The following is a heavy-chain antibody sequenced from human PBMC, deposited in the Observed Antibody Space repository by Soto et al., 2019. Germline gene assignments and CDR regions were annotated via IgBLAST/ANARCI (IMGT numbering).Heavy chain of an antibody. Sequence: GESLRLSCAASGFTFSSYAMSWVRQAPGKGLEWVSAISGSGGSTYYADSVKGRFTISRDNSKNTLYLQMNSLRAEDTAVYYCAKDRSWIIGHFDYWGQGTLVTVSS. V-gene: IGHV3-23*01. CDR3: AKDRSWIIGHFDY. CDR1: GFTFSSYA. J-gene: IGHJ4*02. CDR2: ISGSGGST. D-gene: IGHD3-10*01.